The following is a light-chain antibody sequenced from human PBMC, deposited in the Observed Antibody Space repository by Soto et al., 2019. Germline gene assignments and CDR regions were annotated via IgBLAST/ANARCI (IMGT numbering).Light chain of an antibody. J-gene: IGLJ2*01. Sequence: QAVVTQEPSLTVSPGGTVTLTYGSNTGAVTTGHYPYWFQQKPGQAPRTLIYDTNNKHSWTPARFSGSLLGGKAALTLSGAQPEDEADYYCLLSYRGVGVFGGGTKVTVL. CDR2: DTN. CDR3: LLSYRGVGV. V-gene: IGLV7-46*01. CDR1: TGAVTTGHY.